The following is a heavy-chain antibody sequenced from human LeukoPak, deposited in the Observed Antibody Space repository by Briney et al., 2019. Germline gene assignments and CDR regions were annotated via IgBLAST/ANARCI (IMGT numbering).Heavy chain of an antibody. J-gene: IGHJ4*02. D-gene: IGHD1-26*01. Sequence: PGGSLRLSCAASGFTFSSYGMSWVRQAPGKGLEWVSGISGSGGSTYYIDSVKGRFTISRDNSKITLYLQMTSLRADDTAIYYCAKHQSGATYFVYWGQGALVTVSS. V-gene: IGHV3-23*01. CDR3: AKHQSGATYFVY. CDR2: ISGSGGST. CDR1: GFTFSSYG.